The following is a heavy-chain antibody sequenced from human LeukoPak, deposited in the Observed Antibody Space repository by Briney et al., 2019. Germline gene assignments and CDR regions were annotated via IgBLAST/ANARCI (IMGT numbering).Heavy chain of an antibody. V-gene: IGHV1-46*01. D-gene: IGHD3-16*01. Sequence: ASVKVSCKASGYTFTSYYMHWVRQAPGQGLEWMGIINPSGGSTSYAQKFQGRVTMTGDTSTSTVYMELSSLRSEDTAVYYCARDGPAGGPRGYYFDYWGQGTLVTVSS. CDR3: ARDGPAGGPRGYYFDY. CDR2: INPSGGST. CDR1: GYTFTSYY. J-gene: IGHJ4*02.